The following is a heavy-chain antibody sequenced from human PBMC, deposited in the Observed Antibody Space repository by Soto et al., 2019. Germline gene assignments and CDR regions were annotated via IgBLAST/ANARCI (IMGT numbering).Heavy chain of an antibody. D-gene: IGHD6-13*01. CDR3: ARIYGAAAAHYFDY. Sequence: EVQLVETGGGLIQPGGSLILSCAASGFTVSSNYMSWVRQAPGKGLEWVSVIYSGGSTYYADSVKGRFTISRDNSKNTLYLQMNSLRAEDTAVYYCARIYGAAAAHYFDYWGQGTLVTVSS. J-gene: IGHJ4*02. CDR1: GFTVSSNY. CDR2: IYSGGST. V-gene: IGHV3-53*02.